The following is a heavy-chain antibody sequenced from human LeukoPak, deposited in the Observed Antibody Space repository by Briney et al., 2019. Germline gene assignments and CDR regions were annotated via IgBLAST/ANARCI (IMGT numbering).Heavy chain of an antibody. Sequence: ASVKVSCKASGYTFTGYYMHWVRQAPGQGLEWVGWINPNSGGTNYAQKFQGRVTMTRDTSISTAYMELSRLRSDDTAVYYCARFGHYDFWSGYPPPFDYWGQGTLVTVSS. V-gene: IGHV1-2*02. CDR1: GYTFTGYY. J-gene: IGHJ4*02. CDR2: INPNSGGT. D-gene: IGHD3-3*01. CDR3: ARFGHYDFWSGYPPPFDY.